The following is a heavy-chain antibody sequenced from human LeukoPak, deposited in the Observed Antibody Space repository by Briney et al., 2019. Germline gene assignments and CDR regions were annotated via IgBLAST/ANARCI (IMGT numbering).Heavy chain of an antibody. J-gene: IGHJ5*02. V-gene: IGHV4-61*02. CDR2: IYTSGST. CDR3: ARDIVVVKNNWFDP. CDR1: GGSISSGSYY. D-gene: IGHD3-22*01. Sequence: SETLSLTCTVSGGSISSGSYYWSWIRQPAGKGLEWIGRIYTSGSTNYNPSLKSRVTISVDTSKNQISLKLSSVTAADTAVYYWARDIVVVKNNWFDPWGQGTLVTVSS.